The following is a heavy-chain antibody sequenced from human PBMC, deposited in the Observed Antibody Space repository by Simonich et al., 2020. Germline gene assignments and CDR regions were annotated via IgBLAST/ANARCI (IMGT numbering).Heavy chain of an antibody. CDR2: IRSSSSYI. D-gene: IGHD4-17*01. Sequence: EVQLVESGGGLVKPGGSLRLSCAASGFTFSSYSVNWVRQAPGKGLEWVSSIRSSSSYIYYEASVEGRFTISRDNAKNSLYLQMNSLRAEDTAVYYCARDHDYGDYYFDYWGQGTLVTVSS. CDR3: ARDHDYGDYYFDY. V-gene: IGHV3-21*01. CDR1: GFTFSSYS. J-gene: IGHJ4*02.